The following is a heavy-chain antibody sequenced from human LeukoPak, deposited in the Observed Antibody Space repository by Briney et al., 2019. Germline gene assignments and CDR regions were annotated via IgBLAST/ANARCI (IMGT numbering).Heavy chain of an antibody. Sequence: PGGSLRLSCAASGFTFSSYAMHWVRQAPGKGLEWVAVISYDGSNKYYADSVKGRFTISRDNAKNSLYLQMNSLRAEDTAVYYCARVLPYDFWSGYKYGMDVWGQGTTVTVPS. CDR2: ISYDGSNK. V-gene: IGHV3-30-3*01. CDR1: GFTFSSYA. J-gene: IGHJ6*02. D-gene: IGHD3-3*01. CDR3: ARVLPYDFWSGYKYGMDV.